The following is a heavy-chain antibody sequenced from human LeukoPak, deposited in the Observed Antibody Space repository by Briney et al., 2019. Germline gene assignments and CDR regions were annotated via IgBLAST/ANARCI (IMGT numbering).Heavy chain of an antibody. Sequence: SETLSLTCTVSGGSISSYYWSWIRQSPGKGLGWIGDIFYIGSTNYNPSLKSRVTISVDTSKNQFSLKLSSVTAADTAVYYCARVGSGYDSGFDYWGQGTLVTVSS. CDR1: GGSISSYY. V-gene: IGHV4-59*08. J-gene: IGHJ4*02. D-gene: IGHD5-12*01. CDR2: IFYIGST. CDR3: ARVGSGYDSGFDY.